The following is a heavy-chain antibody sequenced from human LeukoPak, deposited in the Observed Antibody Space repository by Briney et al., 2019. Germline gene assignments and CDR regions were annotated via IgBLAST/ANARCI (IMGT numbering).Heavy chain of an antibody. CDR1: GGSFSSYA. Sequence: SVKVSCKASGGSFSSYAISWVRQAPGQGLEWMGGIIPIFGTAHYAQKFQGRVTITADESTSTAYMELSSLRSEDTAVYYCARGSALLALSFDHWGQGTLVTVSS. J-gene: IGHJ4*02. CDR2: IIPIFGTA. CDR3: ARGSALLALSFDH. D-gene: IGHD2-15*01. V-gene: IGHV1-69*01.